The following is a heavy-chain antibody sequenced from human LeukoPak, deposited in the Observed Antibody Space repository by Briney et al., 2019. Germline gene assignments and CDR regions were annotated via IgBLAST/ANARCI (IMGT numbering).Heavy chain of an antibody. CDR3: ARVADYGRYYYGMDV. V-gene: IGHV3-53*01. D-gene: IGHD4-17*01. CDR2: IYSGGST. Sequence: PGGSLRLSCAASGFTVSSNYMSWVRQAPGKGLEWVSVIYSGGSTYYADSVKGRFTISRDNSKNTLYLQMNSLRAEDTAVYYCARVADYGRYYYGMDVWGQGTTVTASS. CDR1: GFTVSSNY. J-gene: IGHJ6*02.